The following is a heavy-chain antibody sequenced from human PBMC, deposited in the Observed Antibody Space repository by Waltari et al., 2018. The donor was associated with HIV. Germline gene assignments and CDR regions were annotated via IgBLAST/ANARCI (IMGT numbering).Heavy chain of an antibody. D-gene: IGHD3-3*01. V-gene: IGHV3-66*01. CDR3: VKGVRYDDFGGGYWEPAP. CDR2: FYMDEAT. Sequence: EVQEVECGGHLVQPGSSRTLSCKPSGFSVSGKYMTWFRQAPGEGGEGGAVFYMDEATHCAYLAKGRFIISRDNSKNAVYLQMNYLMSEETSVYYCVKGVRYDDFGGGYWEPAPWGQGTLLTVSS. J-gene: IGHJ5*02. CDR1: GFSVSGKY.